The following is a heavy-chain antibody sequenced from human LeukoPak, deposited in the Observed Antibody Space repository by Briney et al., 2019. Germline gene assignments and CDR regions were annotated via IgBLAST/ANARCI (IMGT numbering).Heavy chain of an antibody. CDR1: GYTFTSYY. D-gene: IGHD7-27*01. V-gene: IGHV1-2*02. Sequence: GASVKVSCKASGYTFTSYYMHWVRQAPGQGLEWMGWINPNSGGTNYAQKFQGRVTMTRDTSISTAYMELSRLRSDDTAVYYCARGTSPGDRTDDAFDIWGQGTMVTVSS. J-gene: IGHJ3*02. CDR2: INPNSGGT. CDR3: ARGTSPGDRTDDAFDI.